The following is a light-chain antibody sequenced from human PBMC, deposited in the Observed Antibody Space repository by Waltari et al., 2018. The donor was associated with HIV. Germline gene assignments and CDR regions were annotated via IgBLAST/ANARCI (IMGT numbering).Light chain of an antibody. CDR2: NAS. CDR3: QRYGGSPLT. V-gene: IGKV3-20*01. CDR1: QSAIKHH. Sequence: VLTQSQGTLSLSPGETATLSCSLSQSAIKHHLARYRNKTGQDPRLNINNASRRATVIPDRFSGSGSGTDCTLTTSRLDPDDSAGYYCQRYGGSPLTFGGGTKVEIK. J-gene: IGKJ4*01.